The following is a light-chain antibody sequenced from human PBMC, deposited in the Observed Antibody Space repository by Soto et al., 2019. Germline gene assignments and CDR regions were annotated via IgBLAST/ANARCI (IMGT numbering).Light chain of an antibody. J-gene: IGLJ1*01. CDR2: GVN. CDR1: SSDVGGYDY. CDR3: SSYAGNNKYV. Sequence: QSVLTQPPSASGSPGQSVTISCAGTSSDVGGYDYVSWYQQHPGKAPQFITYGVNKRPSGVPDRLSGSKSGNTASLTVSGLQAEDEADYYCSSYAGNNKYVFGTGTKVTVL. V-gene: IGLV2-8*01.